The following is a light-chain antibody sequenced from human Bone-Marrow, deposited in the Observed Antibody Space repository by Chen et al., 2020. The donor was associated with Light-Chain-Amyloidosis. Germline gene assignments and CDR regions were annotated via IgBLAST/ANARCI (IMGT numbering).Light chain of an antibody. CDR1: SSDVGGDNH. V-gene: IGLV2-14*01. CDR3: SSYTITNTLV. CDR2: AVT. J-gene: IGLJ1*01. Sequence: QSALTQPASVSGSPGQSITIPCTGTSSDVGGDNHVSWYQQHPDKAPKLMIYAVTHRPAWVPDRFSGSKSDNTASLTISGLQTEDEADYFCSSYTITNTLVFGSGTRVTVL.